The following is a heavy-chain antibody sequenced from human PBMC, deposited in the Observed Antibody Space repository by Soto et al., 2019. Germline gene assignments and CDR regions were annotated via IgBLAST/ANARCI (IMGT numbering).Heavy chain of an antibody. V-gene: IGHV4-59*01. CDR2: IYYSGST. J-gene: IGHJ4*02. D-gene: IGHD6-6*01. CDR3: ARVGGLAARTFDY. CDR1: GGSIADFY. Sequence: PSETLSLTCTVSGGSIADFYCIFIRHPPGKGREWIVYIYYSGSTNYNPSLKSRVTISVDTSKNQFSLNLRSMSPADTAVYYCARVGGLAARTFDYWGPGTLVTVSS.